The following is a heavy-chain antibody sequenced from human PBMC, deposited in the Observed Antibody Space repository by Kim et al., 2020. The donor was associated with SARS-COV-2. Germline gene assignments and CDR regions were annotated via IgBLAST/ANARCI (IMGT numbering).Heavy chain of an antibody. J-gene: IGHJ4*02. V-gene: IGHV1-46*01. Sequence: AQKCQGRVTMTRDTSTSTVYMELRSLRSEDTDVYYCARDAGGGYSHYFDYWGQGTLVTVSS. CDR3: ARDAGGGYSHYFDY. D-gene: IGHD2-15*01.